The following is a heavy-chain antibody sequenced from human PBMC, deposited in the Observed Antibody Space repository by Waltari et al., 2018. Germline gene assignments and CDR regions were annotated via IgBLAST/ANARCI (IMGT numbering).Heavy chain of an antibody. CDR2: IKQNGREK. Sequence: EVQLVESGGGLVRPGGSLRLSCVGSGFTFGTCWMSWVRHCPGKGLEWVANIKQNGREKSYVDSVKGRFIISRDDAQNSLYLQLNSLRAEDTAVYYCARRRGGGYWYFDLWGRGTLVTVSS. J-gene: IGHJ2*01. CDR1: GFTFGTCW. V-gene: IGHV3-7*01. CDR3: ARRRGGGYWYFDL. D-gene: IGHD2-15*01.